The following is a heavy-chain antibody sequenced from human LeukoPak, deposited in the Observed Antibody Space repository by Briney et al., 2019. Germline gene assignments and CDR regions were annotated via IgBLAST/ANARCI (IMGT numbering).Heavy chain of an antibody. CDR2: INHSGST. Sequence: SETLSLTCTVSGGSISSYYWSWIRQPPGKGLEWIGEINHSGSTNYNPSLKSRVTISVDTSKNQFSLKLSSVTAADTAVYYCATSGTSPNYYYYGMDVWGQGTTVTVSS. D-gene: IGHD2-2*01. V-gene: IGHV4-34*01. CDR1: GGSISSYY. J-gene: IGHJ6*02. CDR3: ATSGTSPNYYYYGMDV.